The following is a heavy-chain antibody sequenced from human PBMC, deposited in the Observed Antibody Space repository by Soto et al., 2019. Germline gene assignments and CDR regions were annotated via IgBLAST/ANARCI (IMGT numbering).Heavy chain of an antibody. V-gene: IGHV4-34*12. D-gene: IGHD1-26*01. CDR2: IIHSEST. CDR3: ARQRPTDGRWEFANYYGMDV. CDR1: GGSVTSDEDY. Sequence: PSETLSLTCTVSGGSVTSDEDYWSWIRQPPGKGLEWIGEIIHSESTKYNPSLKSRVTISVDTSKNQFSLKLSSVTAADTAVYYCARQRPTDGRWEFANYYGMDVWGQGTPVTVSS. J-gene: IGHJ6*02.